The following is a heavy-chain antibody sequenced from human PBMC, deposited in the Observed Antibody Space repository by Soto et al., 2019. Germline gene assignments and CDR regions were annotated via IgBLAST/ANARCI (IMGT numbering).Heavy chain of an antibody. Sequence: SVKVSCKASGGTFSSYAISWVRQAPGQGLEWMGGIIPIFGTANYAQKFQGRVTITADESTSTAYMELSSLRSEDTAVYYCASTIFGIYYYGMDVWGQGTTVPVSS. V-gene: IGHV1-69*13. CDR3: ASTIFGIYYYGMDV. CDR1: GGTFSSYA. CDR2: IIPIFGTA. J-gene: IGHJ6*02. D-gene: IGHD3-3*01.